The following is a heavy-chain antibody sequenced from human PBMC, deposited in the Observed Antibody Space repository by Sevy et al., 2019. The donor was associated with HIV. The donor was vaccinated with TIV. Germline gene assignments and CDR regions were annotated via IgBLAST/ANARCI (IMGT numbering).Heavy chain of an antibody. Sequence: GGSLRLSCAASGFTFSSYSMNWVRQAPGKGLEWVSYISSSSSTIYYADSVKGRFTISRDNAKNSLYRQMNSLRDEDTAVYYCARALGGYYYDSSGYYYFDYWGQGTLVTVSS. J-gene: IGHJ4*02. V-gene: IGHV3-48*02. CDR1: GFTFSSYS. CDR3: ARALGGYYYDSSGYYYFDY. CDR2: ISSSSSTI. D-gene: IGHD3-22*01.